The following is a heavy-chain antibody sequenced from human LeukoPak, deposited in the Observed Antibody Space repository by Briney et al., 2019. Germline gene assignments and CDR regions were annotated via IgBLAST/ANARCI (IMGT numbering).Heavy chain of an antibody. J-gene: IGHJ4*02. CDR3: AKDSGYGIAAAAPDY. CDR2: ISWNSGSI. Sequence: GRSLRLSCAASGFTFDDDAMHWVRQAPGKGLEWVSGISWNSGSIGHADSVKGRFTISRDNAKNSLYLQMNSLRAEDTALYYCAKDSGYGIAAAAPDYWGQGTLVTVSS. CDR1: GFTFDDDA. V-gene: IGHV3-9*01. D-gene: IGHD6-13*01.